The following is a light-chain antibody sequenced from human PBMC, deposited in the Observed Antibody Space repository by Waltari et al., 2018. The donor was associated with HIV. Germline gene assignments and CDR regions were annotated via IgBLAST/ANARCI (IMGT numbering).Light chain of an antibody. CDR2: DVN. CDR3: CSYAGSSTFGFYV. V-gene: IGLV2-23*02. CDR1: GSDVGDYKY. J-gene: IGLJ1*01. Sequence: QSALTPPASVSGSPEQSITISCPGAGSDVGDYKYDSWYQQYPGKAPKLIIYDVNKRPSGVSNRFSGSKSGNTASLTISGLQAEDEADYYCCSYAGSSTFGFYVFGTGTKVTVL.